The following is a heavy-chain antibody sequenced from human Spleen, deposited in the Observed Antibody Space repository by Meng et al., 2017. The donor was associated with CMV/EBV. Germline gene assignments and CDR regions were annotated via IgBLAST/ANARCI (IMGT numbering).Heavy chain of an antibody. V-gene: IGHV3-7*01. CDR3: ARDLATLD. J-gene: IGHJ4*02. Sequence: GESLKISCAASGFTFSSYAMSWVRQAPGKGLEWVANIKQDGSEKYYVDSVKGRFTISRDNAKNSLYLQMNSLRAEDTAVYYCARDLATLDWGQGTLVTVSS. CDR2: IKQDGSEK. CDR1: GFTFSSYA. D-gene: IGHD2-15*01.